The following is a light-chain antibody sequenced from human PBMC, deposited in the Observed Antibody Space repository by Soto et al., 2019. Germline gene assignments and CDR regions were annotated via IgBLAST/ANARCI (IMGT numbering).Light chain of an antibody. CDR1: SSDVGGYNY. J-gene: IGLJ1*01. CDR2: DVS. CDR3: SSYTSSSTYA. Sequence: QSALTQPASVSGSPGRSSTISCTGTSSDVGGYNYVSWYQQHPGKAPKLMIYDVSNRPSGVSNRFSGSKSGNTASLTISGLQAEDEADYYCSSYTSSSTYAFGPGTKVPVL. V-gene: IGLV2-14*01.